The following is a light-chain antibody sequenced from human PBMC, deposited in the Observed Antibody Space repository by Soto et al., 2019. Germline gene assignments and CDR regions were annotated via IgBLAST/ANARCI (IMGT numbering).Light chain of an antibody. CDR1: QSISSW. V-gene: IGKV1-5*03. CDR3: QQYSSYSWT. Sequence: DIQMTQSPSTLSASVGDRVTITCRASQSISSWLAWYQQKPWQATKLLIYKASSLESGLPSRFSASGAGTEFTLTISSLQPDDFATYYCQQYSSYSWTFGQGTKVEIK. J-gene: IGKJ1*01. CDR2: KAS.